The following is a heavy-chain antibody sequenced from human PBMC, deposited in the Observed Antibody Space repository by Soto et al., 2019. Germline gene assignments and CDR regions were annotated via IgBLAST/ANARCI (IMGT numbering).Heavy chain of an antibody. J-gene: IGHJ4*02. V-gene: IGHV1-18*04. CDR3: ARHLGYGSGSYVHFDY. D-gene: IGHD3-10*01. CDR1: GYTFTSYG. Sequence: QVQLVQSGAEVKKPGASVKVSCKASGYTFTSYGISWVRQAPGQGLEWMGWISAYNGNTNYAQKLQGRVTMTTDTSTSTGDMELRSLRSDDTAVYYCARHLGYGSGSYVHFDYWGQGTLVTVSS. CDR2: ISAYNGNT.